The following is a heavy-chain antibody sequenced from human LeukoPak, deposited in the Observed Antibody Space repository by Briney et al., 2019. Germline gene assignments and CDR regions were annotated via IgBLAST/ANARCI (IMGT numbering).Heavy chain of an antibody. CDR1: GFTFDDYA. D-gene: IGHD4-17*01. CDR2: ISWNSGSI. J-gene: IGHJ4*02. V-gene: IGHV3-9*01. CDR3: AKGSTVTTLFDY. Sequence: GGSLRLSCAASGFTFDDYAMHWVGQAPGKGLEWVSGISWNSGSIGYADSVKGRFTISRDNAKNSLYLQMNSLRAEDTALYYCAKGSTVTTLFDYWGQGTLVTVSS.